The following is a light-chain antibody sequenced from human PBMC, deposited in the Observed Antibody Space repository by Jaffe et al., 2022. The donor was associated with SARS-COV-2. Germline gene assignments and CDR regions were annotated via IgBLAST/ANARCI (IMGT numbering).Light chain of an antibody. V-gene: IGLV1-44*01. CDR2: NDN. CDR3: ATWDDTLNGWF. Sequence: QPVLTQPPSASGTPGQRVTIACSGSRSNIGSNSVNWYQQLPGAAPKLLIDNDNQRPSRVPDRFSGSKSGTSASLAISGLQSEDEADYYCATWDDTLNGWFFGGGTKLTVL. J-gene: IGLJ2*01. CDR1: RSNIGSNS.